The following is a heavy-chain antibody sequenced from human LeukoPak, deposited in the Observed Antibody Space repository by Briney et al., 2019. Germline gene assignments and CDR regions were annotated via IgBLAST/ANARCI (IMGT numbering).Heavy chain of an antibody. V-gene: IGHV4-59*01. CDR1: GGSISSYY. J-gene: IGHJ5*02. CDR2: IYYSGST. Sequence: KPSETLSLTCTVSGGSISSYYWSWIRQPPGKGLEWIGYIYYSGSTNYNPSLKSRVTISVDASKNQFSLKLSSVTAADTAVYYCASVTAMYGTGFDPWGQGTLVTVSS. CDR3: ASVTAMYGTGFDP. D-gene: IGHD5-18*01.